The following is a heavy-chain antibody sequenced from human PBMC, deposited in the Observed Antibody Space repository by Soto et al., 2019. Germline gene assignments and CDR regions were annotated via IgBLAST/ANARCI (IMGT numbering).Heavy chain of an antibody. CDR1: VVSFSGYY. CDR3: ASISDFWRGYSEY. Sequence: SETLSLTCAFYVVSFSGYYWSCIRHPPGKWLEWIGEINHSGSTNYNPSLKSRVTISVDTSKNQFSLKLSSVTAADTAVYYCASISDFWRGYSEYLGQGTLETLSS. D-gene: IGHD3-3*01. J-gene: IGHJ4*02. V-gene: IGHV4-34*01. CDR2: INHSGST.